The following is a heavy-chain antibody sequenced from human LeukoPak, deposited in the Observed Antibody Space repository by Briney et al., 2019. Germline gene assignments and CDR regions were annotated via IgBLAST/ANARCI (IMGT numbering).Heavy chain of an antibody. V-gene: IGHV3-23*01. CDR2: ISGSGGST. CDR1: GFTFSSYA. CDR3: AKPKGLVGATFVDY. J-gene: IGHJ4*02. D-gene: IGHD1-26*01. Sequence: PGGSLRLSCAASGFTFSSYAMSWVRQAPGKGLEWASAISGSGGSTYYADSVKGRFTISRDNSKNTLYLQMNSLRAEDTAVYYCAKPKGLVGATFVDYWGQGTLVTVSS.